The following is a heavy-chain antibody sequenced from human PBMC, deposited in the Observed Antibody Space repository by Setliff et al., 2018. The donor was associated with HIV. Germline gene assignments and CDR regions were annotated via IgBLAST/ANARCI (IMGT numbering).Heavy chain of an antibody. J-gene: IGHJ5*02. V-gene: IGHV4-39*01. D-gene: IGHD2-8*01. CDR1: GGSISSSTYY. CDR3: ARRGRDGVLIVFATGFDP. CDR2: ILYTGST. Sequence: SETLSLTCSVSGGSISSSTYYWGWIRQPPGKGLEWIGDILYTGSTYYNPSLKSRVAISIDTSENRFSLRLNSVTAADTGVYYCARRGRDGVLIVFATGFDPWGQGTLVTVSS.